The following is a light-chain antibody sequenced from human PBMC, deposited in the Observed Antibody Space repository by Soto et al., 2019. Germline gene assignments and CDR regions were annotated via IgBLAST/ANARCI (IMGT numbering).Light chain of an antibody. J-gene: IGKJ1*01. CDR3: QQYDTSPT. Sequence: EVVLTQSPGTLSLCPGERATLSCRASHSLSSKSLVWYQQKSGQAPRVLIYDASSRATGIPDRFSGSGSGTDFTLTISRLEPEDFAVYFCQQYDTSPTFGQGTKVDIK. CDR1: HSLSSKS. CDR2: DAS. V-gene: IGKV3-20*01.